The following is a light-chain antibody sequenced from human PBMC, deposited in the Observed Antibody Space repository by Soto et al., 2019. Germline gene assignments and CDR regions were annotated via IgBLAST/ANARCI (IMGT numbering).Light chain of an antibody. CDR2: DNN. V-gene: IGLV1-51*01. CDR3: GTWDSSLSVA. J-gene: IGLJ2*01. CDR1: SSNIGNNY. Sequence: QSVLTQPPSVSAAPGQTVTISCSGSSSNIGNNYVSWYQQLPGTAPKLLIYDNNKQPSGIPDRFSGSKSGTSATLGIAGLQTGDEADYYCGTWDSSLSVAFGGGTKLTVL.